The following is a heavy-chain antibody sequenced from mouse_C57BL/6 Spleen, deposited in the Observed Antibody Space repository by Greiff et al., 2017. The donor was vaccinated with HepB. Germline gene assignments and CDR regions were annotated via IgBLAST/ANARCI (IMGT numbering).Heavy chain of an antibody. CDR3: AQIGRLEGAMDY. Sequence: QVQLKECGPGILQPSQSLSLTCSFSGFSLSTFGMGVGWIRQPPGKGLEWLAHICWDDDKYYNPALKSRLTISKDTSNNQVFLKIANVDTADTATYYCAQIGRLEGAMDYWGQGTSVTVSS. J-gene: IGHJ4*01. CDR2: ICWDDDK. V-gene: IGHV8-8*01. CDR1: GFSLSTFGMG.